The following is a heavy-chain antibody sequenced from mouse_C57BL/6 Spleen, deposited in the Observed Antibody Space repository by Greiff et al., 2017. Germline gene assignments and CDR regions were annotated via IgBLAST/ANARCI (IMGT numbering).Heavy chain of an antibody. D-gene: IGHD2-2*01. J-gene: IGHJ3*01. CDR3: ARGIYGYDGAWFAY. CDR2: IDPSDSYT. Sequence: QVQLQQPGAELVMPGASVKLSCKASGYTFTSYWMHWVKQRPGQGLEWIGEIDPSDSYTNYNQKFKGESTLTVDKSSSTAYMQLSSLTSEDSAVYYCARGIYGYDGAWFAYWGQGTLVTVSA. V-gene: IGHV1-69*01. CDR1: GYTFTSYW.